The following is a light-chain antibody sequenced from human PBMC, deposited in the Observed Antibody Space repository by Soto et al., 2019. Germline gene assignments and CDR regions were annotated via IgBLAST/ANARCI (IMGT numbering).Light chain of an antibody. CDR2: KAS. V-gene: IGKV1-5*03. J-gene: IGKJ1*01. Sequence: DIQMTQSPSTLSASVGDRVTITCRASQSISSWLAWYQQKPGKAPKLLIYKASSLESGVPSMFSGSGSGTEFTLTISSLQPDDFATYYCQQYNRYSRTFGQGTKVEIK. CDR3: QQYNRYSRT. CDR1: QSISSW.